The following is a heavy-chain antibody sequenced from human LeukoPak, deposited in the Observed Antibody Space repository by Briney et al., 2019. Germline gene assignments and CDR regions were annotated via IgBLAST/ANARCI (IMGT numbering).Heavy chain of an antibody. CDR3: AKDTGSGYDYFSYYFDS. V-gene: IGHV3-23*01. Sequence: GGSLRLSCAASGFTFSSYAMSWVRQAPGKGLEWVSAISGSGGSTYYADSVKGRFTISRDNSKNTLYLQMNSLRAEDTAVYYCAKDTGSGYDYFSYYFDSWGQGTLVTVPS. J-gene: IGHJ4*02. CDR1: GFTFSSYA. D-gene: IGHD5-12*01. CDR2: ISGSGGST.